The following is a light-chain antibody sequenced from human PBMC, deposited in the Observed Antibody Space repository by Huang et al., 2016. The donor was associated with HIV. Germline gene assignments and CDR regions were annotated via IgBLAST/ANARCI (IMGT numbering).Light chain of an antibody. V-gene: IGKV2D-29*02. Sequence: DIVMTQTPLSLSVTPGQPASMSCNSSQSLLYDDRKTYLYWFHQKPGQSPHLLIYEVSKRLSRVPDRFSGSGSGTDFTLRISRVEAEDVGIYYCMQSKQFPLTFGQGTKVEIK. CDR1: QSLLYDDRKTY. J-gene: IGKJ1*01. CDR3: MQSKQFPLT. CDR2: EVS.